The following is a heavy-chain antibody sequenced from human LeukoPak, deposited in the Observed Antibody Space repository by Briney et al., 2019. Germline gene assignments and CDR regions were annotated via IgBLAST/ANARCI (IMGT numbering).Heavy chain of an antibody. CDR1: GGSISSYY. Sequence: SETLSLTCTVSGGSISSYYWSWIRQPPGKGLEWIGYIYYSGSTNYNPSLKSRVTISVDTSKNQFSLKLSSVTAADTAVYYCARVSPNYGSGSYYYYYGMDVWGQGTTVTVSS. J-gene: IGHJ6*02. V-gene: IGHV4-59*12. CDR2: IYYSGST. CDR3: ARVSPNYGSGSYYYYYGMDV. D-gene: IGHD3-10*01.